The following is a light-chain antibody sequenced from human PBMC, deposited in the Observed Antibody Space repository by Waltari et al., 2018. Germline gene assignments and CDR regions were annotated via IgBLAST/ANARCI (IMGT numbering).Light chain of an antibody. J-gene: IGKJ4*01. CDR1: HSILYTFHNKNH. V-gene: IGKV4-1*01. CDR3: HQYYIPPIT. CDR2: WAS. Sequence: DIVMTQPPDSLAVSLGARAAINCTSSHSILYTFHNKNHLAWYQQKLGQPPKLLISWASTREGGVPARFSGSGSGTHFTLTISSLQAEDVAVYYCHQYYIPPITFGGGTKVEIK.